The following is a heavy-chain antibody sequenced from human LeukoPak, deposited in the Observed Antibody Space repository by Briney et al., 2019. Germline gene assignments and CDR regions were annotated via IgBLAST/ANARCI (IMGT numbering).Heavy chain of an antibody. CDR2: INHSGST. CDR1: GGSFSGYS. Sequence: SETLSLTCAVYGGSFSGYSWSWIRQPPGKGLEWIGEINHSGSTNYNPSLKSRVTISVDTSKNQFSLKLSSVTAADTAVYYCARRTYYGEGATQNFDYWGQGTLVTVSS. D-gene: IGHD1-26*01. V-gene: IGHV4-34*01. CDR3: ARRTYYGEGATQNFDY. J-gene: IGHJ4*02.